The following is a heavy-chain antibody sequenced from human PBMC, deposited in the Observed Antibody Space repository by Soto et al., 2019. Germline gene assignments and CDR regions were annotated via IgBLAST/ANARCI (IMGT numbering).Heavy chain of an antibody. Sequence: QPGGSLRLSCSASGFTFSSNYMHWVRQAPGKGLVWVSRIKTDGSSTTYADSVRGRFTISRDNAQNTLYLQMSSLRAEDTAVYYCARAPRAARAYYFDFWGPGTPVTVAS. CDR3: ARAPRAARAYYFDF. J-gene: IGHJ4*02. D-gene: IGHD6-25*01. CDR2: IKTDGSST. CDR1: GFTFSSNY. V-gene: IGHV3-74*01.